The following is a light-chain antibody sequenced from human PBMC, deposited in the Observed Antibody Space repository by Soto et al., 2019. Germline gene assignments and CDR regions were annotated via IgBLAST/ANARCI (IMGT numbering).Light chain of an antibody. CDR3: CSYAGTKGSYV. J-gene: IGLJ1*01. CDR1: SSDVGSYNL. CDR2: EGS. Sequence: QSALTQPASVSGSPGQSITISCTGTSSDVGSYNLVPWYQQHPGKAPKLMIYEGSKRPSGVSNRFSGSKSGNTASLTISGLQAEDEADYYCCSYAGTKGSYVFGTGTKLTVL. V-gene: IGLV2-23*01.